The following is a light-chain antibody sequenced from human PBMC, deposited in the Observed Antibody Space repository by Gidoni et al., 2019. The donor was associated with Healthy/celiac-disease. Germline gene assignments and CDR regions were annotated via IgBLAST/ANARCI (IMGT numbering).Light chain of an antibody. CDR3: QQYYSTPCT. Sequence: DIVMTQSPDSMAVSPGERATINCKSSQSVLYSSNNKNYLAWYQQKPGKLPKLLIYWASTRESGVPDRFSGSGSGTDFTLTISSLKAEDVAVYYCQQYYSTPCTFGQGTKLEIK. CDR1: QSVLYSSNNKNY. CDR2: WAS. J-gene: IGKJ2*02. V-gene: IGKV4-1*01.